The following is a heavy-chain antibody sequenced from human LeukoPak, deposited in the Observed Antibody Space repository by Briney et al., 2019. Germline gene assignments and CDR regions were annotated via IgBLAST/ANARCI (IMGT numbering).Heavy chain of an antibody. CDR2: IFSDGSGP. CDR1: GFTFSGHW. D-gene: IGHD4-17*01. V-gene: IGHV3-74*01. Sequence: GGSLRLSCAAAGFTFSGHWMSWARQAPGKGLVWVSRIFSDGSGPTYVDSVKGRFTISRDNAKNTVYLQRNSLRAEDTAVYYCTRSREYGALFDYWGQGTLVTVSS. CDR3: TRSREYGALFDY. J-gene: IGHJ4*02.